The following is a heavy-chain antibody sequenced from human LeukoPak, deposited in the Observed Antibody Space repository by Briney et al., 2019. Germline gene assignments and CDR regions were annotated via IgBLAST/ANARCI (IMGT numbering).Heavy chain of an antibody. Sequence: PGGSLRLSCAASGFTFSSYWMHWVRQAPGKGLQWVSAISNVGGRIYYADSVKGRFTISRDNSENTLYLQMNSLRAEDTAVYYCARIGGDRDPFDYWGQGTLVTVSS. CDR2: ISNVGGRI. CDR3: ARIGGDRDPFDY. D-gene: IGHD2-21*02. J-gene: IGHJ4*02. V-gene: IGHV3-74*01. CDR1: GFTFSSYW.